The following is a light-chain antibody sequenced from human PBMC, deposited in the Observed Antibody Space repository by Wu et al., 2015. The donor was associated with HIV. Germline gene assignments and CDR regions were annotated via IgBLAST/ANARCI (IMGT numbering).Light chain of an antibody. V-gene: IGKV1-39*01. J-gene: IGKJ2*04. CDR1: QDISNY. CDR2: DAS. CDR3: QQSYSDRS. Sequence: DIQMTQSPSSLSASVGDRVTITCQASQDISNYLNWYQQKPGKAPKLLIYDASNLETGVPSRFSGSGSGTDFTLTISSLQPEDFATYYCQQSYSDRSFGQGTKLEIK.